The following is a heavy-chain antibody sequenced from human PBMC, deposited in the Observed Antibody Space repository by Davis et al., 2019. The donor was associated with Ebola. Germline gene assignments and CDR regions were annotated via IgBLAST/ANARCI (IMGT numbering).Heavy chain of an antibody. J-gene: IGHJ6*02. V-gene: IGHV5-51*01. CDR1: GYTFTSYW. D-gene: IGHD3-10*01. CDR3: ARHFYGGLGGMDV. CDR2: IYPGDSET. Sequence: GESLKISCKGSGYTFTSYWIAWVRQVPGKGLEWMGSIYPGDSETRYSPSLQGQATISADKSISTAYLQWSSLKASDTAMYYCARHFYGGLGGMDVWGQGTTVTVSS.